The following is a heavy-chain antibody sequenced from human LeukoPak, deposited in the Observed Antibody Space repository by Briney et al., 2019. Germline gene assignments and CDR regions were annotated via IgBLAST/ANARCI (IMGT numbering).Heavy chain of an antibody. D-gene: IGHD4-17*01. V-gene: IGHV1-24*01. J-gene: IGHJ6*02. Sequence: ASVKVSCKVSGYTLTELAIHWVRQAPGKGLEWMGGFDPEDVETIYAQKFQGRVTMTEDTYTDTAYMELSSLRSEDTAVYYCASRTVTTPTYGMDVWGQGTTVTVSS. CDR2: FDPEDVET. CDR3: ASRTVTTPTYGMDV. CDR1: GYTLTELA.